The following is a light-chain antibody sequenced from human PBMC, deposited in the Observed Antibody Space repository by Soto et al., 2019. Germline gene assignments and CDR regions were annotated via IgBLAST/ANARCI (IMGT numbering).Light chain of an antibody. Sequence: DIRMTQSPSTLSASVGDRVTITCRASQSISGWLAWYQQKPGEAPKILIYDASSLESGVPSRFSGSGSGTEFTLTISSLQPEDFATYYCQQYDSYSWTFGQGPNVDIK. CDR2: DAS. CDR1: QSISGW. J-gene: IGKJ1*01. CDR3: QQYDSYSWT. V-gene: IGKV1-5*01.